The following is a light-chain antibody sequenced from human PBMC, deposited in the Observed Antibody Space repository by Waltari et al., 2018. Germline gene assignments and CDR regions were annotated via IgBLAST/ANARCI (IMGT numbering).Light chain of an antibody. V-gene: IGLV2-14*01. Sequence: QSALTQPASVSGSPGQSITISCTGTSSDVGFYNYVSWYQQHPGKAPKLIIYDVSERPSGVSDRFSGSKSGNTASLTISWLQAEDEAEYYCNSYTGSSSWVFGGGTKLTVL. CDR1: SSDVGFYNY. CDR3: NSYTGSSSWV. J-gene: IGLJ3*02. CDR2: DVS.